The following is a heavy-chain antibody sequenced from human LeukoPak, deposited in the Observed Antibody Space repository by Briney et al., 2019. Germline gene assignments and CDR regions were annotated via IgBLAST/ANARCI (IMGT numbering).Heavy chain of an antibody. V-gene: IGHV4-59*01. D-gene: IGHD2-15*01. CDR3: ARDVRGDCSGGSCTVFDY. CDR2: ICYSGST. CDR1: GGSISSYY. J-gene: IGHJ4*02. Sequence: SETLSLTCTVSGGSISSYYWNWIRQPPGKGLEWIGYICYSGSTNYNPSLKSRVTISVDTSKNQFSLKLSSVTAADTAVYYCARDVRGDCSGGSCTVFDYWGQGTLVTVSS.